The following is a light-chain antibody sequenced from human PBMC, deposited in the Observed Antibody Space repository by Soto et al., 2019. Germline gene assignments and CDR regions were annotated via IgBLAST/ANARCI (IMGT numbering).Light chain of an antibody. CDR2: DAS. CDR1: QSVSSGY. J-gene: IGKJ1*01. CDR3: LQYGRSPRT. V-gene: IGKV3-20*01. Sequence: EIVLTQSPGTLSLSPGERATLSCRASQSVSSGYLAWYQQKFGQAPRLLIYDASSRATGVPERFSGSGSGTDFTLTISRLGPEEFAVYYRLQYGRSPRTCGQGTTVEF.